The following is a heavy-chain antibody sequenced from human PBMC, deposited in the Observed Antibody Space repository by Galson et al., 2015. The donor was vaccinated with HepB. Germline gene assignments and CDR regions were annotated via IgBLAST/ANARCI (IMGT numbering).Heavy chain of an antibody. D-gene: IGHD6-13*01. CDR2: IYAGDSDT. V-gene: IGHV5-51*01. CDR1: GYRFSSYW. CDR3: ARGLDSSTWTRGSFDI. Sequence: QSGAEVKKPGEALKISCKASGYRFSSYWIAWVRQMPGKGPEWMGIIYAGDSDTRYSPSFRGQVTISADKSISTAYLQWSSLKASDSAIYYCARGLDSSTWTRGSFDIWGQGTLVTVSS. J-gene: IGHJ3*02.